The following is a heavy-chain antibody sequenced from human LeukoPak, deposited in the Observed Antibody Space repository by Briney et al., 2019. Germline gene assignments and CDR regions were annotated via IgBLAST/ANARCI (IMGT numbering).Heavy chain of an antibody. CDR1: GFTFSDYY. J-gene: IGHJ2*01. V-gene: IGHV3-11*04. CDR2: ISSSGNTT. Sequence: GGSLRLSCAASGFTFSDYYMSWIRQAPGKGLECISYISSSGNTTYYADSVKGRFTISRDNAKDSLHLQMNSLRVEDTAVYYCARDMISSWGFDLWGRGTLVTVSS. CDR3: ARDMISSWGFDL. D-gene: IGHD6-13*01.